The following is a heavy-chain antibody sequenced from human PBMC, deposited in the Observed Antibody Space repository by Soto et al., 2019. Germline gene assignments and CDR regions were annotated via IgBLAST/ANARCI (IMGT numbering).Heavy chain of an antibody. V-gene: IGHV3-43*01. CDR2: VNGKGDV. Sequence: EVQLVQSGGVVAQPGGSLRLSCEASGLNFKKYTMHWVRQAPGKGLEWVGLVNGKGDVYYADSVKGRFTVSIDNKRNFVSLHIDSLRGEATALYYCGKEMTTLFFDYWGQGSLVTVSS. CDR3: GKEMTTLFFDY. J-gene: IGHJ4*02. D-gene: IGHD4-4*01. CDR1: GLNFKKYT.